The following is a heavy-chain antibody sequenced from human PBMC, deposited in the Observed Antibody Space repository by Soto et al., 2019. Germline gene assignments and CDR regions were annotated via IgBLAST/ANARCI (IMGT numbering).Heavy chain of an antibody. CDR2: ISGTGGST. CDR3: AKATGYSSAWLYDAFDI. Sequence: EVQLLESGGGLVQPGGSPRLSCAASGFTFSSYAMSWVRQAPGKGLEWVSAISGTGGSTYYADSVKGRFTISRDNSKNTLYLQMNSLRAEDTAVYYCAKATGYSSAWLYDAFDIWGQGTMVTVSS. J-gene: IGHJ3*02. D-gene: IGHD6-19*01. V-gene: IGHV3-23*01. CDR1: GFTFSSYA.